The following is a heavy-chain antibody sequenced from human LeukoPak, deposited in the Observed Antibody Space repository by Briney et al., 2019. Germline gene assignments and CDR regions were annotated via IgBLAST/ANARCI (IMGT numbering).Heavy chain of an antibody. V-gene: IGHV4-4*07. D-gene: IGHD3-3*01. Sequence: PSETLSLTCTVSGGSISSYYWSWIRQPAGKGLEWIGRIYTSGSTNYNPSLKSRVTMSVDTSKNQCSLKLSSLTAAGTAVAYWARDIIRAPYDFTYYYNSLDVWGKGTTVTVSS. CDR2: IYTSGST. CDR3: ARDIIRAPYDFTYYYNSLDV. J-gene: IGHJ6*03. CDR1: GGSISSYY.